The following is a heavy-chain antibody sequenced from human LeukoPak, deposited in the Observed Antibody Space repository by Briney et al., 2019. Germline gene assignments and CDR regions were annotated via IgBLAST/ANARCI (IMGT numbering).Heavy chain of an antibody. J-gene: IGHJ4*02. CDR1: GFTFSSYG. CDR2: MSYDGTNE. V-gene: IGHV3-30*03. Sequence: PGGSLRLSCEASGFTFSSYGMHWVRQAPGQGLEWVAVMSYDGTNENYADSVKGRFTISRDNSKNTVFLQMNSLRIEDTAVYYCTRDAGSWTDFDYWGQGTLVSVSS. D-gene: IGHD3/OR15-3a*01. CDR3: TRDAGSWTDFDY.